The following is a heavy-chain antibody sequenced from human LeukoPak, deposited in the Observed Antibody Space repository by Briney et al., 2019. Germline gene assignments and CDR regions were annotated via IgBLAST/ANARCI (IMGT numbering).Heavy chain of an antibody. CDR2: IRYDGSNK. J-gene: IGHJ3*01. D-gene: IGHD4-23*01. CDR3: ARGQDTVLTSRDAFDF. Sequence: GGSLRLSCAASGFTFSSYGMHWVRQAPGKGLEWVAFIRYDGSNKYYADSVKGRFTISRDNSKNTLYLQMNSLRAEDTAVYYCARGQDTVLTSRDAFDFWGQGTMVTVSS. V-gene: IGHV3-30*02. CDR1: GFTFSSYG.